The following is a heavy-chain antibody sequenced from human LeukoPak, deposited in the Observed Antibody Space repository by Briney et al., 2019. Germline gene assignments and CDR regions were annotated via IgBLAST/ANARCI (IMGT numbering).Heavy chain of an antibody. CDR2: INPSGGST. CDR1: GYTFTSYY. CDR3: AREINWFDP. J-gene: IGHJ5*02. Sequence: ASVKVSCKASGYTFTSYYMHWVRQAPGQGLEWIGIINPSGGSTSYAQKLQGRVTMTTDTSTSTAYMELRSLRSDDTAVYYCAREINWFDPWGQGTLVTVSS. V-gene: IGHV1-46*01.